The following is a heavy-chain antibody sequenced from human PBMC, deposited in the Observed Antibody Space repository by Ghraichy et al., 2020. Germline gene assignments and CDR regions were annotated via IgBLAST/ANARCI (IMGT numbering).Heavy chain of an antibody. D-gene: IGHD3-3*01. V-gene: IGHV4-59*01. CDR3: ARDNLSYDFWSGYYTGILDY. J-gene: IGHJ4*02. CDR1: GGSISSYY. Sequence: SQTLSLTCTVSGGSISSYYWSWIRQPPGKGLEWIGYIYYSGSTNYNPSLKSRVTISVDTSKNQFSLKLSSVTAADTAVYYCARDNLSYDFWSGYYTGILDYWGQGTLVTVSS. CDR2: IYYSGST.